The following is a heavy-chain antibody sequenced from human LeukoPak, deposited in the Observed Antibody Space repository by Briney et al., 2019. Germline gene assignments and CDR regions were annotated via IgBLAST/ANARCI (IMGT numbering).Heavy chain of an antibody. V-gene: IGHV3-64D*09. D-gene: IGHD2-15*01. CDR3: VRGYSFGPYGMDV. CDR2: ISDRGGST. CDR1: GFPFSSYA. Sequence: GGSLRLSCSASGFPFSSYAMHWVRQAPGKGLEYVSAISDRGGSTYYADSVKGRFTISRDNSKNTLYLQMSSLRAEDTAVYFCVRGYSFGPYGMDVWGQGTTVTVSS. J-gene: IGHJ6*02.